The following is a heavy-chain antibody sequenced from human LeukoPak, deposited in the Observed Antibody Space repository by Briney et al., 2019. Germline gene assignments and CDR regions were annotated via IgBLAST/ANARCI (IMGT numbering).Heavy chain of an antibody. D-gene: IGHD6-13*01. CDR3: ARVERFPGIAAAGTGGFDY. Sequence: SETLSLTCTVSGGSISSSSYYWGWIRQPPGKGLEWIGSIYYSGSTYYNPSLKSRVTISVDTSKNQFSLKLSSVTAADTAVYYCARVERFPGIAAAGTGGFDYWGQGTLVTVSS. CDR2: IYYSGST. V-gene: IGHV4-39*07. J-gene: IGHJ4*02. CDR1: GGSISSSSYY.